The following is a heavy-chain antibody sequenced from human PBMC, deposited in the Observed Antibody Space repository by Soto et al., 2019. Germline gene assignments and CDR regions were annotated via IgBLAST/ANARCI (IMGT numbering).Heavy chain of an antibody. CDR3: ARVGSFEYSSSDLGVDY. J-gene: IGHJ4*02. D-gene: IGHD6-6*01. Sequence: GGSLRLSCAASGFTFSSYGMHWVRQAPGKGLEWVAVIWYDGSNKYYADSVKGRFTISRDNSKNTLYLQMNSLRAEDTAVYYCARVGSFEYSSSDLGVDYWGQGTLVTVSS. CDR1: GFTFSSYG. V-gene: IGHV3-33*01. CDR2: IWYDGSNK.